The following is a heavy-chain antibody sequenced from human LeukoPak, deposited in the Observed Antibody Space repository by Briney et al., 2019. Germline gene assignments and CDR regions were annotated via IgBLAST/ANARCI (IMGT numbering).Heavy chain of an antibody. Sequence: ASVKVSCKASGYTITSYGISWVRQAPGQRLEWMGWINAGNGKTKYSQNFQGRGTITRDRSASTAYMELSSLRSEDTSIYYCARGRWTATETTYYLDYWGQGTLVTVSS. V-gene: IGHV1-3*01. CDR2: INAGNGKT. D-gene: IGHD4-17*01. J-gene: IGHJ4*02. CDR1: GYTITSYG. CDR3: ARGRWTATETTYYLDY.